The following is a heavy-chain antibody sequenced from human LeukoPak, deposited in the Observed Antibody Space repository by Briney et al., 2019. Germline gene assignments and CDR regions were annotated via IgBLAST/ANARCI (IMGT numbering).Heavy chain of an antibody. Sequence: GGSLRLSCAASGLTFSGSAMHWVRQASGKGLEWVGRIRSKANSYATAYAASVKGRFTISRDDSKNTAYLQMNSLKTEDTAVYYGTRHDTMPGIQHWGQGTLVTVSS. J-gene: IGHJ1*01. V-gene: IGHV3-73*01. CDR2: IRSKANSYAT. CDR3: TRHDTMPGIQH. D-gene: IGHD2-2*01. CDR1: GLTFSGSA.